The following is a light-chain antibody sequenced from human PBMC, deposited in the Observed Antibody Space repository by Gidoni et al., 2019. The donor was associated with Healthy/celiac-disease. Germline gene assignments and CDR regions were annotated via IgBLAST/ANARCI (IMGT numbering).Light chain of an antibody. J-gene: IGLJ1*01. CDR3: SSYTSSSILYV. V-gene: IGLV2-14*01. CDR2: DVS. Sequence: QSALTQPASVSGSPGQPITISCTGTSSDVGGYNYVPWYQQHPGKAPKLMIYDVSNRPSGVSNRFSGSKSGNTASLTISGLQAEDEADYYCSSYTSSSILYVFGTGTKVTVL. CDR1: SSDVGGYNY.